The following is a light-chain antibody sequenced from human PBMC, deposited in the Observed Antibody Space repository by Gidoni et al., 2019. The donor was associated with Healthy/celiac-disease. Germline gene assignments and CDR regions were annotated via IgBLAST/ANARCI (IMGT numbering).Light chain of an antibody. Sequence: EIVMTQSPATLSVSPGERATLSCRASQSVSSNLAWYQQKPGQAPRLLIYGASTRATGIPAWFSGSGSVAEFTLTLSSLPSEDFAVYSCPQYSNWPRWTFSQGTKVEIK. CDR3: PQYSNWPRWT. V-gene: IGKV3-15*01. CDR1: QSVSSN. J-gene: IGKJ1*01. CDR2: GAS.